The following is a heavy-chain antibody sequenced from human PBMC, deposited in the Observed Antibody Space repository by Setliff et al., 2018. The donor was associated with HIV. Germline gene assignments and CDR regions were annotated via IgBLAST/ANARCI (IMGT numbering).Heavy chain of an antibody. Sequence: PSETLSLTCTVSGGSISSSNYYWGWIRQPPGKGLDWIGSIYYSGSTYYNPSLKSRVTISVDTSKNQFSLKLSSVTAADTAVYYCARGRRSTSSYYYYYYMDVWGKGTTVTVSS. V-gene: IGHV4-39*07. CDR2: IYYSGST. CDR1: GGSISSSNYY. D-gene: IGHD2-2*01. J-gene: IGHJ6*03. CDR3: ARGRRSTSSYYYYYYMDV.